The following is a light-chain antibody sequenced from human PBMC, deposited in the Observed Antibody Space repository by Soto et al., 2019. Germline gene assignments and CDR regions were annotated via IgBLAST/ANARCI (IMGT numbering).Light chain of an antibody. Sequence: EVVSTHSLATLSVSPKERATLSCRASQSVSSYLAWYQQKPGQAPRLLIFDASNRATGIPARFSGSGSGTDFTLTISSLEPEDFAVYYCQKGSRGTSITLGQGGRLEI. CDR2: DAS. J-gene: IGKJ5*01. CDR1: QSVSSY. CDR3: QKGSRGTSIT. V-gene: IGKV3-11*01.